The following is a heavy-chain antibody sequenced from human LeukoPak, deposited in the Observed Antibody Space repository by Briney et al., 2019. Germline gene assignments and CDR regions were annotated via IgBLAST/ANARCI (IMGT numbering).Heavy chain of an antibody. D-gene: IGHD3-10*01. CDR3: ARVVITMVRGAPVLFDY. CDR2: ISAYNGNT. CDR1: GYTFTSYG. Sequence: GASVKVSCKASGYTFTSYGISWVRQAPGQGLEWMGWISAYNGNTNYAQKLQGRVTMTTDTSTSTAYMELRSLRSDDTAVYYCARVVITMVRGAPVLFDYWGQGTLVTVSS. J-gene: IGHJ4*02. V-gene: IGHV1-18*01.